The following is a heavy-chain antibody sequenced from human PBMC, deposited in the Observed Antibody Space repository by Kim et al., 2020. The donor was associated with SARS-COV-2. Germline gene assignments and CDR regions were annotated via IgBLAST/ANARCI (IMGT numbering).Heavy chain of an antibody. CDR1: GGSISSYY. D-gene: IGHD1-26*01. J-gene: IGHJ4*02. CDR3: ARDHVVGAPDY. CDR2: IYYSGST. V-gene: IGHV4-59*01. Sequence: SETLSLTCTVSGGSISSYYWSWIRQPPGKGLEWIGYIYYSGSTNYNPSLKSRVTISVDTSKNQFSLKLSSVTAADTAVYYCARDHVVGAPDYWGQGTLVTVSS.